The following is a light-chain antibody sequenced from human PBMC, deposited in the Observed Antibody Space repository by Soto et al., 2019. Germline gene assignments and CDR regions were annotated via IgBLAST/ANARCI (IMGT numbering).Light chain of an antibody. CDR1: SSDVGGYNY. Sequence: QSVLTQPPSASGSPGQSVTISCTGTSSDVGGYNYVSWYQQHPGKAPKLMIYEVSKRPSGVPDRFSGSKSGNTASLTVSGLQAKDEADYYCSSYAGSYVVFGGGTKLTVL. J-gene: IGLJ2*01. CDR2: EVS. V-gene: IGLV2-8*01. CDR3: SSYAGSYVV.